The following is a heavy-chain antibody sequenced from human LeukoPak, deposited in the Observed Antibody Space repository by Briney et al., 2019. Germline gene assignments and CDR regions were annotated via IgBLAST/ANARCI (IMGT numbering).Heavy chain of an antibody. J-gene: IGHJ4*02. CDR2: IYYSEST. D-gene: IGHD6-19*01. CDR3: ASQGGGIAVTGDYFDF. Sequence: SETLSLTCTVSNDSIRSRYYYLGLIRQPPGKGLQWIGRIYYSESTYYNPSLMSRVTLSVDTSKNQFSLSLDSVTAADTAVYYCASQGGGIAVTGDYFDFWGQGTLVTVSS. V-gene: IGHV4-39*01. CDR1: NDSIRSRYYY.